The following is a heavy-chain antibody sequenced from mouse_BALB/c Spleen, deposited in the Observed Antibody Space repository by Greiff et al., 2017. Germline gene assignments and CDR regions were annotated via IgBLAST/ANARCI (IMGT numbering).Heavy chain of an antibody. D-gene: IGHD3-1*01. Sequence: VQLKQSGPELVKPGASVKMSCKASGYTFTSYVMHWVKQKPGQGLEWIGYINPYNDGTKYNEKFKGKATLTSDKSSSTAYMELSSLTSEDSAVYYCARSGSATEDYFDYWGQGTTLTVSS. CDR1: GYTFTSYV. CDR2: INPYNDGT. CDR3: ARSGSATEDYFDY. J-gene: IGHJ2*01. V-gene: IGHV1-14*01.